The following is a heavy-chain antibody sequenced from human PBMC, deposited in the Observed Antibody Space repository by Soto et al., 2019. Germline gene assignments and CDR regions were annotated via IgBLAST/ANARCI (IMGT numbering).Heavy chain of an antibody. V-gene: IGHV3-11*01. J-gene: IGHJ5*02. CDR3: ARDPVLLWFGFRSYSGDWFDP. CDR2: ISSSGSTI. D-gene: IGHD3-10*01. Sequence: QVQLVESGGGLVKPGGSLRLSCAASGFTFSDYYMSWIRQAPGKGLEWVSYISSSGSTIYYADSVKGRFTISRDNAKNSRYLQMNSLRAEDTAVYYCARDPVLLWFGFRSYSGDWFDPWGQGTLVTVSS. CDR1: GFTFSDYY.